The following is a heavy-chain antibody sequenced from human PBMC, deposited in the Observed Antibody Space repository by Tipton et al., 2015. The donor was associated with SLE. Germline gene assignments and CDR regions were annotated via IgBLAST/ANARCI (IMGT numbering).Heavy chain of an antibody. CDR2: ISGSGSNT. V-gene: IGHV3-53*01. D-gene: IGHD4-23*01. CDR3: AREYGGSNYYYMDV. J-gene: IGHJ6*03. Sequence: QLVQSGGGLIQPGGSLRLSCAASGFTVSSNYMSWVRQAPGKGLEWVSVISGSGSNTYYADSVKGRFTISRDNAKNSLYLQMNSLRAEDTAVYYCAREYGGSNYYYMDVWGKGTTVTVSS. CDR1: GFTVSSNY.